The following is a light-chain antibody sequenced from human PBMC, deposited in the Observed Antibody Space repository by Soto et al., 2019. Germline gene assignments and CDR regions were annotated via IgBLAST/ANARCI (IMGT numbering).Light chain of an antibody. CDR3: SSYTTSSTLL. CDR1: SSDVGGYNY. J-gene: IGLJ2*01. Sequence: QSALTQPASVSRSPGQSITISCTGTSSDVGGYNYVSWYQQHPGKVPKLIIYEVSNRPPGVSNRFSGSKSGNTASLTISGLQAEDEADYYCSSYTTSSTLLFGGGTKVTVL. V-gene: IGLV2-14*01. CDR2: EVS.